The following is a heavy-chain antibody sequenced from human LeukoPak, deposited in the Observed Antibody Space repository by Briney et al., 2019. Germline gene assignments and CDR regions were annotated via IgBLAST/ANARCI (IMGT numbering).Heavy chain of an antibody. Sequence: QPGGSLRLSCAASGFTFSSFWMSWVRRAPGKGLEWVANIKQAGSEKYYVDSVKGRFTISRDNAKNSLYLQMNSLRAEDTAVYYCAKGGEVSSWYKRLKLYFDSWGRGTLVTVSS. CDR1: GFTFSSFW. CDR3: AKGGEVSSWYKRLKLYFDS. V-gene: IGHV3-7*01. D-gene: IGHD6-13*01. J-gene: IGHJ4*02. CDR2: IKQAGSEK.